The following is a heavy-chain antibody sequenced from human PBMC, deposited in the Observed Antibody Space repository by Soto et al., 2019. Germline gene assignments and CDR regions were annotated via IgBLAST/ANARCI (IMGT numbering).Heavy chain of an antibody. CDR1: VVSISSSSHY. CDR2: GYQSGNT. V-gene: IGHV4-39*01. J-gene: IGHJ4*02. Sequence: SETLSLTCSFSVVSISSSSHYCAWMRQAPGQGLEWIGSGYQSGNTYYNPSLRNRVAVSVDTSTNQISLRVKSVTASDTGVYFCARRDTQNEFDWWGQGTPGTVS. CDR3: ARRDTQNEFDW. D-gene: IGHD2-21*01.